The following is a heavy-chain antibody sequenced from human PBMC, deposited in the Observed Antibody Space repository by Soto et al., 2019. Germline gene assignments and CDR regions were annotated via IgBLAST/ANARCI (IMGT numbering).Heavy chain of an antibody. V-gene: IGHV3-30*18. D-gene: IGHD3-10*01. CDR3: AKDRGSGTLRYYGMDV. CDR2: MSYDESKI. Sequence: QEQLVESGGGVVQPGMSLRLSCAASGFSFSSYAVHWVRQAPGKGLEWVAVMSYDESKINYEDSVKGRFTISRDNSKNTLFLQMNGLRPEGTAVYFCAKDRGSGTLRYYGMDVWGRGTPVTVSS. J-gene: IGHJ6*02. CDR1: GFSFSSYA.